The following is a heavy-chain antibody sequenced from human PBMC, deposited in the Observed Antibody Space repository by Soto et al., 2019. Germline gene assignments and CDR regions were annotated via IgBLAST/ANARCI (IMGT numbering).Heavy chain of an antibody. J-gene: IGHJ4*02. CDR3: ARVDFYDSSGYYYLFDR. D-gene: IGHD3-22*01. Sequence: PSETLSLTCTVSGGSIKTSSFYWGWIRQPPGKGLEWIGSVYYSGTTYYSPSLRSRVTISVDTSKNQFSLKLISVTAADTAVYYCARVDFYDSSGYYYLFDRWGQGXLVTVYS. CDR1: GGSIKTSSFY. CDR2: VYYSGTT. V-gene: IGHV4-39*01.